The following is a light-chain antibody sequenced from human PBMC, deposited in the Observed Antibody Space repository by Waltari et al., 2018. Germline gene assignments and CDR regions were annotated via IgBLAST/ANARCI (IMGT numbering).Light chain of an antibody. CDR2: DAS. V-gene: IGKV3-11*01. J-gene: IGKJ1*01. CDR3: QQRSSWPRT. CDR1: QRVSSY. Sequence: EIVLTQSPATLSLSPGESATPSCRASQRVSSYLAWYQQKPGQAPRLLIYDASNRATGIPARFSGSGSGTDFTLTISSLEPEDFAVYYCQQRSSWPRTFGQGTEVEIK.